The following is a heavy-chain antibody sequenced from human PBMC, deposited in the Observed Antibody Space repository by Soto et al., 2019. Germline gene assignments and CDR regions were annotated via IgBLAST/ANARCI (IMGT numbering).Heavy chain of an antibody. CDR2: IYSGGST. CDR3: ARLGPAAGSPGSMDV. V-gene: IGHV3-53*01. CDR1: GFTVSSNY. J-gene: IGHJ6*02. Sequence: EVQLVESGGGLIQPGGSLRLSCAASGFTVSSNYMSWVRQAPGKGLEWVSVIYSGGSTYYADYVKSRFTISRDKSKNTLYRQSNGLRAEDTAVYYCARLGPAAGSPGSMDVWGQGTTVTVSS. D-gene: IGHD6-13*01.